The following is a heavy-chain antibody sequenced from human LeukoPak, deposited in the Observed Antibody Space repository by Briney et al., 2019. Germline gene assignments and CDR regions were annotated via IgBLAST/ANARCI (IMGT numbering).Heavy chain of an antibody. D-gene: IGHD3-3*01. CDR3: ARDGVYGMDV. V-gene: IGHV3-53*01. J-gene: IGHJ6*02. Sequence: GGSLRLSCAASGFTVSSNYMSWVRQAPGKGLEWVSAIYSGGSTYYADSVKGRFTISRDNAKNSLYLQMNSLRAEDTAVYYCARDGVYGMDVWGQGTTVTVSS. CDR1: GFTVSSNY. CDR2: IYSGGST.